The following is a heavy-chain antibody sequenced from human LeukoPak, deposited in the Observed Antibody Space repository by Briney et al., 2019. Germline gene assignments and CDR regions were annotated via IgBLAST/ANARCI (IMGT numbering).Heavy chain of an antibody. CDR2: IYYSGST. D-gene: IGHD2-21*02. CDR1: GGSISSSTYY. J-gene: IGHJ4*02. Sequence: SETLSLTCSVSGGSISSSTYYWGWIRQPPGKGLEWIGYIYYSGSTNYNPSLKSRVTISVDTSKNQFSLNLSSVTAADTAIYYCARGYGDYYFDYWGQGTLVTVSS. CDR3: ARGYGDYYFDY. V-gene: IGHV4-61*05.